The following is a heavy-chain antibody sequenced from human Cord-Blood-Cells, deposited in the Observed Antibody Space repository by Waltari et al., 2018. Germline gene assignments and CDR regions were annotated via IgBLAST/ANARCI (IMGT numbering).Heavy chain of an antibody. CDR3: ATNAFDI. J-gene: IGHJ3*02. CDR2: ISYDGSNK. Sequence: QVQLVASGGCVVHPGRSLRLSCAASGFPFSPYAMHWVRQAPGKGLEWVAVISYDGSNKYYADSVKGRFTISRDNSKNTLYLQMNSLRAEDTSVYYCATNAFDIWGQGTMVTVSS. V-gene: IGHV3-30-3*01. CDR1: GFPFSPYA.